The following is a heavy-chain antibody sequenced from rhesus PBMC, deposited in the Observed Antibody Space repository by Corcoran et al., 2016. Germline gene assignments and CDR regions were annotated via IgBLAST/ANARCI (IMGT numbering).Heavy chain of an antibody. CDR2: ISGSSGST. CDR1: GYSISSGYY. CDR3: ARHWTGVDY. D-gene: IGHD3-3*01. J-gene: IGHJ4*01. V-gene: IGHV4-99*01. Sequence: QVQLQESGPGLVKPSETLSLTCAVSGYSISSGYYWGWIRQPPGKGLEYFGYISGSSGSTHYNPSLKIRVTISKDTSKNQFSLRLSSVTAADTAVYYCARHWTGVDYWGQGVLVTVSS.